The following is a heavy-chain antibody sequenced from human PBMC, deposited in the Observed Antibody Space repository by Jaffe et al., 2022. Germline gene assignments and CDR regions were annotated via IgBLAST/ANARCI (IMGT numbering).Heavy chain of an antibody. Sequence: QVQLQESGPGLVKPSETLSLTCAVSGYSISSGYYWGWIRQPPGKGLEWIGSIYHSGSTYYNPSLKSRVTISVDTSKNQFSLKLSSVTAADTAVYYCARHHDYGGNWFDPWGQGTLVTVSS. J-gene: IGHJ5*02. CDR2: IYHSGST. D-gene: IGHD4-17*01. CDR1: GYSISSGYY. V-gene: IGHV4-38-2*01. CDR3: ARHHDYGGNWFDP.